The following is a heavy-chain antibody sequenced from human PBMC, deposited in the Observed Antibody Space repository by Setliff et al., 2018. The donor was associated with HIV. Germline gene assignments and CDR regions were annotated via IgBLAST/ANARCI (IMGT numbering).Heavy chain of an antibody. CDR3: ASDSPAARFEELEDHYYYFMDV. CDR2: IIPIFGTA. D-gene: IGHD3-10*01. Sequence: SVKVSGKASGGPFTSAFNWVRQVPGQGLEWMGGIIPIFGTANYAQNFGGRVTITADQSTTTSYLQLNSLRFEDTAIYYCASDSPAARFEELEDHYYYFMDVWGKGTTVTVSS. J-gene: IGHJ6*03. CDR1: GGPFTSA. V-gene: IGHV1-69*13.